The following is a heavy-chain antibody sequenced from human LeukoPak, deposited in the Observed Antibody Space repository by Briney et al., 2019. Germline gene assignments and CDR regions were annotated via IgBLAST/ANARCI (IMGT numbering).Heavy chain of an antibody. V-gene: IGHV1-2*06. Sequence: ASVKVSCKASGYTFTSYDINWVRQATGQGLEWMGRINPNSGGTNYAQKFQGRVTMTRDTSISTAYMELSRLRSDDTAVYYCARGRSKINWFDPWGQGTLVTVSS. D-gene: IGHD3-10*01. J-gene: IGHJ5*02. CDR3: ARGRSKINWFDP. CDR1: GYTFTSYD. CDR2: INPNSGGT.